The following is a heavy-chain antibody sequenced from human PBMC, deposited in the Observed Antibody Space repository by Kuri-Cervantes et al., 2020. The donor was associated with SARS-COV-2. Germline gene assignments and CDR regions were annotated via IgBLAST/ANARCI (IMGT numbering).Heavy chain of an antibody. CDR1: GYSISSGYY. CDR3: ARTGPSKERSGYYYWYFDL. CDR2: IYHSGST. D-gene: IGHD3-22*01. J-gene: IGHJ2*01. Sequence: SETLSLTCTVSGYSISSGYYWGWIRQPPGKGLEWIGSIYHSGSTYYNPSLKSRVTISVDTSKNQFSLKLSSVTAADTAVYYCARTGPSKERSGYYYWYFDLWGRGTLVTVSS. V-gene: IGHV4-38-2*02.